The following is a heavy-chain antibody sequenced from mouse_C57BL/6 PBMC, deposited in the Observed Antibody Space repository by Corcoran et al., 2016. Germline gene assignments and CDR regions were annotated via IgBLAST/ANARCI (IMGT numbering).Heavy chain of an antibody. D-gene: IGHD1-1*01. CDR1: GYTFTDYY. Sequence: EVQLQQSGPELVKPGASVKISCKASGYTFTDYYMNWVKQSHGKSLEWIGDINPNNGGTSYNQKFKGKATLTVDKSSSTAYMELRSLTSEDSAVYYYARNYGSSYWYFDVWGTGTTVTVSS. CDR3: ARNYGSSYWYFDV. V-gene: IGHV1-26*01. J-gene: IGHJ1*03. CDR2: INPNNGGT.